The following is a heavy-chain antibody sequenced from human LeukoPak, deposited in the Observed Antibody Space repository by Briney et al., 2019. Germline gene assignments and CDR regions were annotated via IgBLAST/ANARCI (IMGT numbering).Heavy chain of an antibody. J-gene: IGHJ3*02. CDR3: AKDRGYYDSSGYLRLDAFDI. D-gene: IGHD3-22*01. Sequence: GGSLRLSCAASGFTFSSYAMHWVRQAPGKGLEWVAVISYDGSNKYYADSVKGRFTISRDNSKNTLYLQMNSLRAEDTAVYYCAKDRGYYDSSGYLRLDAFDIWGQGTMVTVSS. CDR2: ISYDGSNK. V-gene: IGHV3-30*04. CDR1: GFTFSSYA.